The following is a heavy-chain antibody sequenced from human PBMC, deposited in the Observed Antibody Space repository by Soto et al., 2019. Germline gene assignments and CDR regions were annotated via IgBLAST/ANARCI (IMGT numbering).Heavy chain of an antibody. CDR3: ARAWMVITTGYYYGMDV. CDR1: GFTFSSYA. Sequence: PGGSLRLSCAASGFTFSSYAMHWVRQAPGKGLEWVAVISYDGSNKYYADSVKGRFTISRDNSKNTLYLQMNSLRAEDTAVYYCARAWMVITTGYYYGMDVCGQGPTVTVYS. V-gene: IGHV3-30-3*01. CDR2: ISYDGSNK. J-gene: IGHJ6*02. D-gene: IGHD3-22*01.